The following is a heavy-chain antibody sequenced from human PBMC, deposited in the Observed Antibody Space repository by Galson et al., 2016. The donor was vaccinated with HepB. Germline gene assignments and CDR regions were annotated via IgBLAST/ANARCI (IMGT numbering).Heavy chain of an antibody. Sequence: SLRLSCAASGFTFSSSYMNWVRQAPGNGLEWVAAIDGKDDTTYYADSVKGHFTISRYSSKNTLYLQMNTLRAEDTAVYYWAKGGDYDNRGQGTLVTVSS. D-gene: IGHD4-11*01. J-gene: IGHJ4*02. CDR1: GFTFSSSY. V-gene: IGHV3-23*01. CDR3: AKGGDYDN. CDR2: IDGKDDTT.